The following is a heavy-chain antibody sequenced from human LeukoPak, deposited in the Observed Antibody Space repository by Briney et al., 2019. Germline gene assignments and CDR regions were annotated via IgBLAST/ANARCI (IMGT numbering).Heavy chain of an antibody. CDR3: ARDLKYYDSSGYFPTPFDY. D-gene: IGHD3-22*01. Sequence: GGSLRLSCAASGFAFSSYGMSWVRQAPGKGLEWVSSISSSSSYIYYADSVKGRFTISRDNAKNSLYLQMNSLRAEDTAVYYCARDLKYYDSSGYFPTPFDYWGQGTLVTVSS. CDR2: ISSSSSYI. CDR1: GFAFSSYG. J-gene: IGHJ4*02. V-gene: IGHV3-21*01.